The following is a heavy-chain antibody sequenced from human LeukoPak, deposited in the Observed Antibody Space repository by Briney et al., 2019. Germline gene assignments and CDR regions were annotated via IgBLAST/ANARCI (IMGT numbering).Heavy chain of an antibody. D-gene: IGHD2-21*02. CDR1: GFTFSSYG. V-gene: IGHV3-30*03. CDR3: ARSVLAYCGGDCYSGSAFDI. CDR2: ISYDGSNK. J-gene: IGHJ3*02. Sequence: GRSLRLSCAASGFTFSSYGMHWVRQAPGKRLEWVAVISYDGSNKYYADSVKGRFTISRDNSKNTLYLQMNSLRAEDTAVYYCARSVLAYCGGDCYSGSAFDIWGQGTMVTVSS.